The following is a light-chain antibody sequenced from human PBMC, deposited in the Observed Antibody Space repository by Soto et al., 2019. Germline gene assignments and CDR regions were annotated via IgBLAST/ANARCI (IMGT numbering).Light chain of an antibody. CDR2: GAS. J-gene: IGKJ4*01. Sequence: EIVMTQSPATLSVSPGERVTLSCRASQSVSTNLAWYQQKPGQAPRHLIYGASTRATDIPARFSGSGSGTEFTLTISSLQSEDRAVYYCQQYNHWPLTFGGGTKVEIK. V-gene: IGKV3-15*01. CDR1: QSVSTN. CDR3: QQYNHWPLT.